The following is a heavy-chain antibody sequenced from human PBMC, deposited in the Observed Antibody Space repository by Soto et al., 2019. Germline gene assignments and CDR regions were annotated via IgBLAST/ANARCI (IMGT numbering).Heavy chain of an antibody. CDR3: ARGGGPYVWFNEF. D-gene: IGHD3-16*01. CDR2: IIPVFGTT. Sequence: QAHLVQSGPEVKKPGSSVKVSCKDSGGLFSSFAISWARQAPGQGLEWLGGIIPVFGTTYYAEKFQDRLTITADESTNTAYMELSSLTSGDTAIYYCARGGGPYVWFNEFWGQGTLVTVSS. CDR1: GGLFSSFA. J-gene: IGHJ4*02. V-gene: IGHV1-69*01.